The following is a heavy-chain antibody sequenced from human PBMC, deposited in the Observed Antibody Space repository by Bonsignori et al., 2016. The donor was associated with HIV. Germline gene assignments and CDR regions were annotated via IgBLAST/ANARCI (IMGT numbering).Heavy chain of an antibody. CDR3: ASPYGSFDY. J-gene: IGHJ4*02. CDR2: IYHSGST. V-gene: IGHV4-38-2*01. D-gene: IGHD4-17*01. Sequence: WIRQPPGKGLEWIGSIYHSGSTFYNPSLKSRVTISVDTSKNQFSLKLTSVTAADTAFYYCASPYGSFDYWGRGILVTVSS.